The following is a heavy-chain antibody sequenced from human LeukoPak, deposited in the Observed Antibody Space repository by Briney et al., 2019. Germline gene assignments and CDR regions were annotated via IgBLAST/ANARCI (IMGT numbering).Heavy chain of an antibody. J-gene: IGHJ4*02. CDR1: GFTFSSYS. D-gene: IGHD6-25*01. Sequence: GGSLRLSCAASGFTFSSYSMNWVRQAPGKGLEWVSSISSSSSHIYYADSVKGRFTISRDNAKNSLYLQMNSLRAEDTAVYYCARSGLGLDYWGQGTLVTVSS. CDR3: ARSGLGLDY. CDR2: ISSSSSHI. V-gene: IGHV3-21*01.